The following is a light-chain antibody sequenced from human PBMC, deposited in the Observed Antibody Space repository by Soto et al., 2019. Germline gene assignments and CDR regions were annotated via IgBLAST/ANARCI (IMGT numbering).Light chain of an antibody. J-gene: IGLJ1*01. CDR1: TNDVGGYKY. CDR2: GVN. V-gene: IGLV2-14*01. Sequence: QSALTQPASVSGAPGQSITISCTGTTNDVGGYKYVSWYQQHPGKAPKLMIYGVNNRASGVSNRSSGSKSGNTASLTISGLQAEDEADYFCSSYTLHDTLAVFGAGTKATVL. CDR3: SSYTLHDTLAV.